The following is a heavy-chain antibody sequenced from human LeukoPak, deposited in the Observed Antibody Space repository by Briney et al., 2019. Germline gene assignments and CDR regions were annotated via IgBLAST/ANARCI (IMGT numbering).Heavy chain of an antibody. CDR1: GFTFSGSA. CDR3: TRQIEVWWSGHKMDDNWFDP. D-gene: IGHD3-16*01. Sequence: GGSLRLSCAASGFTFSGSAMHWVRQASGKGLEWVGRIRSKANSYATAYAASVKGRFTISRDDSKNTAYLQMNSLKTEDTAVYYCTRQIEVWWSGHKMDDNWFDPWGQGTLVTVSS. J-gene: IGHJ5*02. CDR2: IRSKANSYAT. V-gene: IGHV3-73*01.